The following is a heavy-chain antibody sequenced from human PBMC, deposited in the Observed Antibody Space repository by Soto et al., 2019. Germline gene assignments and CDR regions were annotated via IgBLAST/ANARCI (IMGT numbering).Heavy chain of an antibody. V-gene: IGHV1-69*02. CDR3: ARGAGSWNYYYYYMYV. Sequence: ASVKVSCKASGCTFSSYTISWVRQAPGQGLEWMGRIIPILGIANYAQKFQGRVTITADKSTSTAYMELSSLRSEDTAVYYCARGAGSWNYYYYYMYVWGKGTTVTVS. CDR1: GCTFSSYT. CDR2: IIPILGIA. D-gene: IGHD2-15*01. J-gene: IGHJ6*03.